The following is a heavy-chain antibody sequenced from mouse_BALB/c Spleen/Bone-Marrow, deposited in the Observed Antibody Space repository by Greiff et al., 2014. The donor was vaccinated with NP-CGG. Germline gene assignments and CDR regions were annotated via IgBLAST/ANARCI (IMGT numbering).Heavy chain of an antibody. D-gene: IGHD2-3*01. CDR3: AREVDGWYYFDY. V-gene: IGHV5-6-5*01. Sequence: DVMLVESGGGLVKPGGSQKLSCAASGFTFSSYAMSWVRQTPEKRLEWVASISSGGSTYYPDSVKGRFTISRDNARNILYLQMSSLRSEDTAMYYCAREVDGWYYFDYWGQGTTLTVSS. CDR2: ISSGGST. J-gene: IGHJ2*01. CDR1: GFTFSSYA.